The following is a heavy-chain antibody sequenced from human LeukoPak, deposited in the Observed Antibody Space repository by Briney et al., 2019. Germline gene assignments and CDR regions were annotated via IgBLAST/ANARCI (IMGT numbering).Heavy chain of an antibody. Sequence: GGSLRLSCAASGFTFSSYWMHWVRQAPGKGLVWVSRISSDGSSTTYADSVKGRFTISRDNAKNTLYLQMNSLRAEDTVVYYCARGYSGSYRVDYWGQGTLVTVSS. J-gene: IGHJ4*02. CDR2: ISSDGSST. CDR3: ARGYSGSYRVDY. D-gene: IGHD1-26*01. CDR1: GFTFSSYW. V-gene: IGHV3-74*01.